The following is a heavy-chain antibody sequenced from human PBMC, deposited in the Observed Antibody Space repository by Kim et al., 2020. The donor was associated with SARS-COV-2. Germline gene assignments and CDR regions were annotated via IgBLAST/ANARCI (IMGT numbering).Heavy chain of an antibody. J-gene: IGHJ6*02. CDR1: GGSISSGDYY. V-gene: IGHV4-30-4*01. Sequence: SETLSLTCTVSGGSISSGDYYWSWIRQPPGKGLEWIGYIYYSGSTYYNPSLKSRVTISVDTSKNQFSLKLSSVTAADTAVYYCARDRNSSSWYYYYYGMDVWGQGTTVTVSS. CDR3: ARDRNSSSWYYYYYGMDV. CDR2: IYYSGST. D-gene: IGHD6-13*01.